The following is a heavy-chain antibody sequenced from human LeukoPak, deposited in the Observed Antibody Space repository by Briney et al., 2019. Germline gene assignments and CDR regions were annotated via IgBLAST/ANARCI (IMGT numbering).Heavy chain of an antibody. CDR1: GYTFTSYY. CDR2: MNPNSGNT. Sequence: ASVKVSCKASGYTFTSYYMHWVRQAPGQGLEWMGWMNPNSGNTGYAQKFQGRVTMTRNTSISTAYRELSSLRSEDTAVYYCARGLTYNYYDSSGHNDYWGQGTLVTVSS. V-gene: IGHV1-8*02. J-gene: IGHJ4*02. D-gene: IGHD3-22*01. CDR3: ARGLTYNYYDSSGHNDY.